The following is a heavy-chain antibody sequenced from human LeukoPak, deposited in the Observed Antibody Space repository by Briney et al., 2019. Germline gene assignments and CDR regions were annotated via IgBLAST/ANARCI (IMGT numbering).Heavy chain of an antibody. CDR2: ISGSGGST. D-gene: IGHD3-10*01. CDR3: AKDMGPYYYGSGSYYKSYYGMDV. J-gene: IGHJ6*02. Sequence: GGSLRLSCAASGFTFSSYAMSGVRRAPGRGLEWVSAISGSGGSTYYADSVKGRFTISRDNSKNTLYLQMNSLRAEDMAVYYCAKDMGPYYYGSGSYYKSYYGMDVWGQGTTVTVSS. V-gene: IGHV3-23*01. CDR1: GFTFSSYA.